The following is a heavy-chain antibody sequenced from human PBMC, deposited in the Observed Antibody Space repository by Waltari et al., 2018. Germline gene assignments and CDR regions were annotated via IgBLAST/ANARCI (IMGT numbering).Heavy chain of an antibody. CDR3: AREGYSSSSDAFDI. CDR1: GFTFSSYW. V-gene: IGHV3-74*01. Sequence: EVQLVESGGGLVQPGGSLSTSCAASGFTFSSYWIHWVRQAPGKGLVWVSRINSDGSSTSYADSVKGRFTISRDNAKNTLYLQMNSLRAEDTAVYYCAREGYSSSSDAFDIWGQGTMVTVSS. J-gene: IGHJ3*02. CDR2: INSDGSST. D-gene: IGHD6-13*01.